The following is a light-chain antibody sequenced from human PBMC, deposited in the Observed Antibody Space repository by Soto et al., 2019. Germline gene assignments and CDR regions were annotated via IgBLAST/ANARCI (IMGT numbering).Light chain of an antibody. V-gene: IGLV1-47*02. CDR1: SSNIGSNY. CDR2: SNN. Sequence: QSVLTQPPSASGTPGQRVTISCSGSSSNIGSNYVYWYQQLPGTAPKLLIYSNNQRPSGVPDRFSCSKSGTSASLAISGLRSEDEADYYCAAWDDSLSGVVFGGGTQLTVL. J-gene: IGLJ2*01. CDR3: AAWDDSLSGVV.